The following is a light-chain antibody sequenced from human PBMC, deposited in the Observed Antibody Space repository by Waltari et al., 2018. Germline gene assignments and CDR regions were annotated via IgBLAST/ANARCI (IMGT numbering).Light chain of an antibody. CDR2: KTS. J-gene: IGKJ5*01. V-gene: IGKV1-5*03. Sequence: QMTQSPSTLSASVGDSVTITCRASQSIDRWLAWHQQKPGKAPKALIYKTSSLESGVPSRFSGSGSGTEFTLTISSLQPDDFATYYCQQYYSDSITFGQGTRLEIK. CDR3: QQYYSDSIT. CDR1: QSIDRW.